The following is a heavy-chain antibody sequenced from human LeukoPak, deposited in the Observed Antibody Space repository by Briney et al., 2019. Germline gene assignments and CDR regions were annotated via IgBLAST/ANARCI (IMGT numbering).Heavy chain of an antibody. CDR2: IWYDGSNK. D-gene: IGHD6-13*01. J-gene: IGHJ3*02. Sequence: GGPLRLSCAASGFTFSSYGMHWVRQAPGKGLEWVAVIWYDGSNKYYADSVKGRFTISRDNSKNTLYLQMNSLRAEDTAVYYCARDSSSWFRGGDAFDIWGQGTMVTVSS. CDR3: ARDSSSWFRGGDAFDI. CDR1: GFTFSSYG. V-gene: IGHV3-33*01.